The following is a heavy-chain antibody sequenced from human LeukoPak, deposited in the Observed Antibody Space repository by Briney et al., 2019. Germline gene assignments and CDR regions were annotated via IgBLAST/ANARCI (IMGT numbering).Heavy chain of an antibody. CDR3: ARGGEYSNYVGPDDY. J-gene: IGHJ4*02. CDR1: GFTFDDYG. D-gene: IGHD4-11*01. CDR2: INWNGGST. Sequence: PGGSLRLSCAASGFTFDDYGMSWVRQAPGKGLEWVSGINWNGGSTGYADSVKGRFTISRDNAKNSLYLQMNSLRAEDTAVYYCARGGEYSNYVGPDDYWGQGTLVTVSS. V-gene: IGHV3-20*04.